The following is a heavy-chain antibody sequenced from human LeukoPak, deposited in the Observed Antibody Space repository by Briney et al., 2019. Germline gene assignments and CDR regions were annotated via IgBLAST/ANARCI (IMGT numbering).Heavy chain of an antibody. V-gene: IGHV1-46*01. J-gene: IGHJ3*02. Sequence: ASVKVSCKASGYTFTNYYMHWVRQAPGQGLEWMGIINPSADSTSYAQNFQGRVTMTRDTSTSTVYMELNSLRSEDTAVYYCARCYFTFFYMDAFDIWGLGTMVTVSS. CDR1: GYTFTNYY. CDR3: ARCYFTFFYMDAFDI. D-gene: IGHD3-3*01. CDR2: INPSADST.